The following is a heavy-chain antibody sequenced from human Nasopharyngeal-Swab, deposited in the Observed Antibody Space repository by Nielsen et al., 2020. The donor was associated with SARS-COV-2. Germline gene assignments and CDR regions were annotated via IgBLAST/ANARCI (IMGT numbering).Heavy chain of an antibody. CDR1: GYTFTSYG. CDR2: ISAYNGNT. Sequence: ASVKVSCKASGYTFTSYGISWVRQAPGQGLEWMGWISAYNGNTNYAQKLQGRVTMTTDTSTSTAYMELRSLRSDDTAVYYCARHPHSGSGWPYYFDYWGQGTLVTVSS. J-gene: IGHJ4*02. CDR3: ARHPHSGSGWPYYFDY. D-gene: IGHD6-19*01. V-gene: IGHV1-18*01.